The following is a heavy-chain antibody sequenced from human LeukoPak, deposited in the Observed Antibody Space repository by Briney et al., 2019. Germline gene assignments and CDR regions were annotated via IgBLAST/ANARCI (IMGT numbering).Heavy chain of an antibody. J-gene: IGHJ6*02. CDR2: IIPILGIA. D-gene: IGHD3-9*01. V-gene: IGHV1-69*04. CDR3: ARGDYDILTGYYPRDGMDV. Sequence: ASVKVSCKASGGTFSSYAISWVRQAPGQGLEWMGRIIPILGIANYAQKFQGRVTITADKSTSTAYMELSSLRSEDTAVYYCARGDYDILTGYYPRDGMDVWGQGTTVTVPS. CDR1: GGTFSSYA.